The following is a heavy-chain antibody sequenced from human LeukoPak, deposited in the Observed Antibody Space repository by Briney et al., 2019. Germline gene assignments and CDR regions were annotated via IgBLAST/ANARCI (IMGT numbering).Heavy chain of an antibody. CDR2: INQDGNEK. D-gene: IGHD5-12*01. J-gene: IGHJ6*04. CDR1: GFTFSSYS. Sequence: GGSLGLSCAASGFTFSSYSLSWVRQAPGKGLEWVANINQDGNEKYYVDSVKGRFTISRDNAKNSLYLQMNSLRVEDTAVYYCAREGEWLRLSYHYCGMDVWGKGTTVTVSS. CDR3: AREGEWLRLSYHYCGMDV. V-gene: IGHV3-7*03.